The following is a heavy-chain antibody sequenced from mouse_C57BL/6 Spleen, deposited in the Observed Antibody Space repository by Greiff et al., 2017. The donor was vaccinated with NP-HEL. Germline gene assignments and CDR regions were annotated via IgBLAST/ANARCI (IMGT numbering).Heavy chain of an antibody. J-gene: IGHJ4*01. CDR2: ISSGSSTI. CDR1: GFTFSDYG. Sequence: EVHLVESGGGLVKPGGSLKLSCAASGFTFSDYGMHWVRQAPEKGLEWVAYISSGSSTIYYADTVKGRFTISRDNAKNTLFLQMTSLRSEDTAMYYCARRIYYGNSYAMDYWGQGTSVTVSS. CDR3: ARRIYYGNSYAMDY. V-gene: IGHV5-17*01. D-gene: IGHD2-1*01.